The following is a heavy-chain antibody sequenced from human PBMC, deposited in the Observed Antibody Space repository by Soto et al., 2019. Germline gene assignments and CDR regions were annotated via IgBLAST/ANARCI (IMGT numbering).Heavy chain of an antibody. CDR2: IGTAGDT. V-gene: IGHV3-13*04. D-gene: IGHD3-10*01. CDR1: GFTFSSYD. J-gene: IGHJ6*02. Sequence: PGGSLRLSCAASGFTFSSYDMHWVRQATGKGLEWVSAIGTAGDTYYPGSVKGRFTISRENAKNSLYLQMNSLRAGDTAVYYCARSRGTMAPYGMDVWGQGTTVTVSS. CDR3: ARSRGTMAPYGMDV.